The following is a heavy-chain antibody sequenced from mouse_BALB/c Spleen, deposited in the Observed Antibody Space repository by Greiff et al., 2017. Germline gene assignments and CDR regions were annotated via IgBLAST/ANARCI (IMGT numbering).Heavy chain of an antibody. D-gene: IGHD1-1*01. Sequence: EVQLQESGAELVKPGASVKLSCTASGFNIKDTYMHWVKQRPEQGLEWIGRIDPANGNTKYDPKFQGKATITADTSSNTAYLQLSSLTSEDTAVYYCVTYYYCLYYFDYWGQGTTLTVSA. V-gene: IGHV14-3*02. CDR3: VTYYYCLYYFDY. CDR2: IDPANGNT. CDR1: GFNIKDTY. J-gene: IGHJ2*01.